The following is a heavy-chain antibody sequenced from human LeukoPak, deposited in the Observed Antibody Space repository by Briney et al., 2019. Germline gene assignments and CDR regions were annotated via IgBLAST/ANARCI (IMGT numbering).Heavy chain of an antibody. Sequence: GGSLRLSCAASGFTFSSYAMHWVSQAPGKGLEWVAVISYDGSNKYYADSVKGRFTISRDNSKNTLYLQMNSLRAEDTAVYYCARVDYWGQGTLVTVSS. CDR2: ISYDGSNK. CDR1: GFTFSSYA. J-gene: IGHJ4*02. CDR3: ARVDY. V-gene: IGHV3-30-3*01.